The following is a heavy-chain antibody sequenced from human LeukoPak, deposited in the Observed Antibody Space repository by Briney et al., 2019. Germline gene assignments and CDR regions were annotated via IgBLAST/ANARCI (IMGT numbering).Heavy chain of an antibody. V-gene: IGHV3-21*01. CDR1: GFTPSSYS. Sequence: GGSLRHSCAASGFTPSSYSMNWVRQAPGKGLEWVSSISRSTRNIYYADTVKGRFTTSRDNAKNSLYMQINSLRAEDTAVYYCARDQREYYYGSGDYWSQGSLVTVSS. J-gene: IGHJ4*02. CDR2: ISRSTRNI. D-gene: IGHD3-10*01. CDR3: ARDQREYYYGSGDY.